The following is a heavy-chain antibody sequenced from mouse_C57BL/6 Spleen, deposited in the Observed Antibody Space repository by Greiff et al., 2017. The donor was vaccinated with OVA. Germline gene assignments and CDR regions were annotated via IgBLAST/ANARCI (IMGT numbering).Heavy chain of an antibody. Sequence: VKLQESGAELARPGASVKLSCKASGYTFTSYGISWVKQRTGQGLEWIGEIDPRSGNTYYNEKFKGKATLTADKSSSTAYMELRSLTSEDSAVYFCARSESNLDYWGQGTTLTVSS. V-gene: IGHV1-81*01. D-gene: IGHD2-5*01. CDR1: GYTFTSYG. CDR2: IDPRSGNT. CDR3: ARSESNLDY. J-gene: IGHJ2*01.